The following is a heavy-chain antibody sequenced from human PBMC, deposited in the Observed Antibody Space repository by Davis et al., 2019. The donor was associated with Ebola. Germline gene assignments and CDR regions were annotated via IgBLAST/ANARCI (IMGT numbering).Heavy chain of an antibody. J-gene: IGHJ3*02. CDR3: ARNIAVAGIVAFDI. D-gene: IGHD6-19*01. CDR2: ISSSGSTI. CDR1: GFTFSSYE. Sequence: PGGSLRLSCAASGFTFSSYEMNWVRQAPGKGLEWVSYISSSGSTIYYADSVKGRFTISRDNAKNSLYLQMNSLRAEDTAVYYCARNIAVAGIVAFDIWGQGTMVTVSS. V-gene: IGHV3-48*03.